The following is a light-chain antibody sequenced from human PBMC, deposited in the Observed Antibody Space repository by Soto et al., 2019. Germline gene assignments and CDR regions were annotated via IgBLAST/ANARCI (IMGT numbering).Light chain of an antibody. CDR1: SSNIGSNH. CDR3: GAWDDSLSGWV. Sequence: QSVLTQPPSASGTPGQRVTISCSGSSSNIGSNHVYWYQHLPGTAPKLLIYRNYLRPSGVPDRFSASKSATSASLAISGLRSDDEADYYCGAWDDSLSGWVFAGGTKVTVL. V-gene: IGLV1-47*01. CDR2: RNY. J-gene: IGLJ3*02.